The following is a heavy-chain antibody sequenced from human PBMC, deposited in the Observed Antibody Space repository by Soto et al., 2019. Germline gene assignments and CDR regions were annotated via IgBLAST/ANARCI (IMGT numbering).Heavy chain of an antibody. CDR3: AREVDILTGYDY. V-gene: IGHV4-31*03. CDR2: IYYSGST. D-gene: IGHD3-9*01. CDR1: GGSISSGGYY. Sequence: PSETLSLTCTVSGGSISSGGYYWSWIRQHPGKGLEWIGYIYYSGSTYYNPSLKSRVTISVDTSKNQFSLKLSSVTAADTAVYYCAREVDILTGYDYWGQGTLVTVSS. J-gene: IGHJ4*02.